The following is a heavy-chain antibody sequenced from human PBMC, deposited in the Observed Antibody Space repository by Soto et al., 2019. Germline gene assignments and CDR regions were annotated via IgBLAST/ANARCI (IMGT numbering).Heavy chain of an antibody. Sequence: QVQLQESGPGLVKPSQTLSLTCTVFGGSISSDGYFWSWIRQHPGQGLEWIGYIYYTGSTSYNPSLKSRVAISRDTSKNHFSLKLTSVTAADTAVYYCARRSGVSRGYPLDYWGQGTLVTVSS. D-gene: IGHD3-22*01. CDR3: ARRSGVSRGYPLDY. V-gene: IGHV4-31*03. CDR2: IYYTGST. J-gene: IGHJ4*02. CDR1: GGSISSDGYF.